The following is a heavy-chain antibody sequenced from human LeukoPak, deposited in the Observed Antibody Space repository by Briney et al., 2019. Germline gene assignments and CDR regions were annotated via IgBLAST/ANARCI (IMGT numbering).Heavy chain of an antibody. Sequence: SETLSLTCTVSGYSISSGYYWGWIRQPPGKGLEWIGSIYHSGSTYYNPSLKSRVTISVDTSKNQFSLKLSSVTAADTAVYYCAITDYGSGSSHFDYWGQGTLVIVSS. J-gene: IGHJ4*02. CDR2: IYHSGST. V-gene: IGHV4-38-2*02. D-gene: IGHD3-10*01. CDR3: AITDYGSGSSHFDY. CDR1: GYSISSGYY.